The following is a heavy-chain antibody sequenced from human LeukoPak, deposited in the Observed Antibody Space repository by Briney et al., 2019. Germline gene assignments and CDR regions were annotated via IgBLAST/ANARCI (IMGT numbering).Heavy chain of an antibody. J-gene: IGHJ4*02. CDR3: AKDRMDYYDSSAYPDY. Sequence: PGGSLRLSCAASGFTFSSYAMSWVRQAPGKGLEWVSAISGSGGSTYYADSVKGRFTISRDNSKNTLYLQMNSLRAEDTAVYYCAKDRMDYYDSSAYPDYWGQGTLVTVSS. CDR1: GFTFSSYA. CDR2: ISGSGGST. D-gene: IGHD3-22*01. V-gene: IGHV3-23*01.